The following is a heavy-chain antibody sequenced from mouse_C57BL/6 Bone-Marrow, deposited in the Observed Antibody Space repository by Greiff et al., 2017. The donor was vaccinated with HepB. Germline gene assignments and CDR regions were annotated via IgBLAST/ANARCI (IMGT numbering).Heavy chain of an antibody. D-gene: IGHD3-2*02. CDR3: ARSGIDSSGLYAMDY. CDR1: GYAFSSSW. CDR2: IYPGDGDT. J-gene: IGHJ4*01. Sequence: VKLQESGPELVKPGASVKISCKASGYAFSSSWMNWVKQRPGKGLEWIGRIYPGDGDTNYNGKFKGKATLTADKSSSTAYMQLSSLTSEDSAVYFCARSGIDSSGLYAMDYWGQGTSVTVSS. V-gene: IGHV1-82*01.